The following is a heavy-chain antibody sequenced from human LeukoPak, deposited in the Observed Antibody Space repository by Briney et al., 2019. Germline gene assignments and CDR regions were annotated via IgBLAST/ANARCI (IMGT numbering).Heavy chain of an antibody. CDR3: ARDTWSYYDFWSGHRYYYYGMDV. D-gene: IGHD3-3*01. J-gene: IGHJ6*02. CDR2: IWYDGSNK. V-gene: IGHV3-33*08. CDR1: GFTFSSYG. Sequence: GGSLRLSCAASGFTFSSYGMHWVRQAPGKGLEWVAVIWYDGSNKYYADSVKGRFTISRDNSKNTLYLQMNSLRAEDTAVYYCARDTWSYYDFWSGHRYYYYGMDVRGQGTTVTVSS.